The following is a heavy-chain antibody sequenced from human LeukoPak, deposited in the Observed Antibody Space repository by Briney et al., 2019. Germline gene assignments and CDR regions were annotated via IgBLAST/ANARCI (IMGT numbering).Heavy chain of an antibody. V-gene: IGHV4-39*07. D-gene: IGHD3-3*02. CDR2: IYYSGST. CDR3: ARAPQGHHFWSGPLFDY. Sequence: SETLSLTCTVSGGSISSGGYYWSWIRQPPGKGLEWIGSIYYSGSTYYNPSLKSRVTISVDTSKNQFSLKLSSVTAADTAVYYCARAPQGHHFWSGPLFDYWGQGTLVTVSS. CDR1: GGSISSGGYY. J-gene: IGHJ4*02.